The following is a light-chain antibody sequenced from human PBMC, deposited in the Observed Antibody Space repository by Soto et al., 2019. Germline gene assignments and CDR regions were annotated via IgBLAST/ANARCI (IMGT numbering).Light chain of an antibody. Sequence: EIVLTQSPGTLSLSPGERATLSCRASQSVSSSYLAWYQQKPGQAPRLLIYGASSRATGIPERFSGSGSGTDFTLTISRLEPEDFAVYYCQQYSSSPPTYPFGQGTKLEI. CDR2: GAS. J-gene: IGKJ2*01. CDR1: QSVSSSY. CDR3: QQYSSSPPTYP. V-gene: IGKV3-20*01.